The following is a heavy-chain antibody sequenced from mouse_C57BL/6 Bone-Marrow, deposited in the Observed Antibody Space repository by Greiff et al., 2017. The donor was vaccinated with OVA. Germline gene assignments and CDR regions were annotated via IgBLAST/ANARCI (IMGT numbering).Heavy chain of an antibody. CDR3: ASLWLRQAWFAY. V-gene: IGHV1-82*01. J-gene: IGHJ3*01. CDR2: IYPGDGDT. Sequence: ESGPELVKPGASVKISCKASGYAFSSSWMNWVKQRPGKGLEWIGRIYPGDGDTNYNGKFKGKATLTADKSSSTAYMQLSSLTSEDSAVYFCASLWLRQAWFAYWGQGTLVTVSA. D-gene: IGHD2-2*01. CDR1: GYAFSSSW.